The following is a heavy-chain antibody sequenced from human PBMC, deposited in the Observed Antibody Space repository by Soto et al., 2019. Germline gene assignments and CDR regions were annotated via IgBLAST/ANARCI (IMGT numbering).Heavy chain of an antibody. CDR3: ARGMRSQWNSEWGCLDN. Sequence: PGGSLRLSCVATGLTFSSCAMHWGRQAPGKGLEWVAVISYGSGTKKNYAESVMGRLTIYRDTSKKAVYLQMNSLRTDDTGLYYCARGMRSQWNSEWGCLDNWRQRTPVTVSS. V-gene: IGHV3-30-3*01. CDR2: ISYGSGTKK. D-gene: IGHD1-26*01. J-gene: IGHJ4*02. CDR1: GLTFSSCA.